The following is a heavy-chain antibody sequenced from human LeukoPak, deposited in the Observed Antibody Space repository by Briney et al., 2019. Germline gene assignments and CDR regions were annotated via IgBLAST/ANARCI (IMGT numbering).Heavy chain of an antibody. V-gene: IGHV3-48*01. Sequence: NWVRQAPXKGLEWVSYISSSSSTIYYADSVKGRFTIPRDNAKNSLYLQMNSLRAEDTAVYYCARASLPDIVVVVAATRGGAFDIWGQGTMVTVSS. CDR2: ISSSSSTI. D-gene: IGHD2-15*01. CDR3: ARASLPDIVVVVAATRGGAFDI. J-gene: IGHJ3*02.